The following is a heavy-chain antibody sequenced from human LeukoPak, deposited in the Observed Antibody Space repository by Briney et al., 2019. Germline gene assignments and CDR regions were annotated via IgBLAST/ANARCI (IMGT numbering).Heavy chain of an antibody. CDR3: ARDIGRSGWFSMDV. CDR2: ISGSGGSA. Sequence: PGGSLRLSCAASGFTFSSYGMSWVRQAPGKGLEWVSAISGSGGSAYYADSVKGRFTISRDNSKNTLYLQMNSLRAEDTAVYYCARDIGRSGWFSMDVWGKGTTVTISS. V-gene: IGHV3-23*01. J-gene: IGHJ6*04. CDR1: GFTFSSYG. D-gene: IGHD6-19*01.